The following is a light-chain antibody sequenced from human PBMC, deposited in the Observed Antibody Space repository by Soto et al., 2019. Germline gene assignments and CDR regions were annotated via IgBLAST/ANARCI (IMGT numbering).Light chain of an antibody. Sequence: QSALTQPASMSVSPGQSITISCTGTSSDVGNYNLVSWYQQHPGKAPKLIIYEVSKRPSGVSNRFSGSKSGNTASLTISGLQAEDEADYYCCSYAGSSTLDVFGTGTKVTV. J-gene: IGLJ1*01. V-gene: IGLV2-23*02. CDR2: EVS. CDR1: SSDVGNYNL. CDR3: CSYAGSSTLDV.